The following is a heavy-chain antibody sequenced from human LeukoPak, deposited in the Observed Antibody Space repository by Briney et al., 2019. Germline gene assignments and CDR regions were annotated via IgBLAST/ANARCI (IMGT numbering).Heavy chain of an antibody. CDR3: ARFRNKHTAIPGVPFSYFDY. CDR1: GGSISSSSYY. J-gene: IGHJ4*02. CDR2: IYYSGST. Sequence: PSETLSLTCTVSGGSISSSSYYWGWIRQPPGKGLEWIGSIYYSGSTYYNPSLKSRVTISVDTSKNQFSLKLSSVTAADTAVYYCARFRNKHTAIPGVPFSYFDYWGQGTLVTVSS. D-gene: IGHD5-18*01. V-gene: IGHV4-39*07.